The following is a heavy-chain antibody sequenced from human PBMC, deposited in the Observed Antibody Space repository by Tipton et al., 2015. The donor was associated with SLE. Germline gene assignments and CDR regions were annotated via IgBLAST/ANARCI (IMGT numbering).Heavy chain of an antibody. J-gene: IGHJ4*02. CDR1: GGSISSSSYY. CDR2: IYYSGST. Sequence: TLSLTCTVSGGSISSSSYYWGWIRQPPGKGLEWIGSIYYSGSTYYNPSLKSRVTISVDTSKNQFSLKLSSVTAADTAVYYVASLRTEYYYGSRADYWGQGTLVTVSS. CDR3: ASLRTEYYYGSRADY. V-gene: IGHV4-39*01. D-gene: IGHD3-10*01.